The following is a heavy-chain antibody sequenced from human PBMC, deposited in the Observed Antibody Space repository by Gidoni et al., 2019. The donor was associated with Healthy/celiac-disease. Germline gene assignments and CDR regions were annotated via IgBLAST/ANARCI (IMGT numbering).Heavy chain of an antibody. V-gene: IGHV3-30*01. J-gene: IGHJ2*01. CDR3: ARNNPDRWLDRNYWYFDL. Sequence: VQLVESGGGVVQPGRSLRLSCAASGFTFSSYAMHWVRQAPGKGLEWVAVISYDGSNKYYADSVKGRFTISRDNSKNTLYLQMNSLRAEDTAVYYCARNNPDRWLDRNYWYFDLWGRGTLVTVSS. D-gene: IGHD6-19*01. CDR1: GFTFSSYA. CDR2: ISYDGSNK.